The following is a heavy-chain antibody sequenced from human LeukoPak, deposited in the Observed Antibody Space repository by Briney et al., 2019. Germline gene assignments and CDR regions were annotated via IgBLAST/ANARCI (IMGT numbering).Heavy chain of an antibody. CDR3: ARVGTISSYYSDY. V-gene: IGHV4-31*01. D-gene: IGHD4/OR15-4a*01. CDR2: IYYSGST. CDR1: GGSISSGGYY. J-gene: IGHJ4*02. Sequence: TLSLTCTVSGGSISSGGYYWSWIRQHPGKGLEWIGYIYYSGSTYYNPSLKSQVTISVDTSKNQFSLKLSSVTAADTAVYYCARVGTISSYYSDYWGQGTLVTVSS.